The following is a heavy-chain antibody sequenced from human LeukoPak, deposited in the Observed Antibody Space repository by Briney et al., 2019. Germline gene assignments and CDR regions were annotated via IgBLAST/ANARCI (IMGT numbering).Heavy chain of an antibody. V-gene: IGHV4-39*07. CDR3: ARLGSGSNY. J-gene: IGHJ4*02. D-gene: IGHD3-10*01. Sequence: SETLSLTCTVSGGSISSSSYYWGWIRQPPGKGLEWIGSIYYSGSTNYNPSLKSRVTISVDTPKNQFSLQLSSVNPEDTAVYYCARLGSGSNYWGQGTLVTVSS. CDR2: IYYSGST. CDR1: GGSISSSSYY.